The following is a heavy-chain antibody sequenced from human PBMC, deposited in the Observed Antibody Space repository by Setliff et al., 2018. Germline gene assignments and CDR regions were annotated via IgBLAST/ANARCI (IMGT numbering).Heavy chain of an antibody. D-gene: IGHD2-2*01. Sequence: GGSLRLSCAASGFTFSTYYMHWVRQPPGKGLEWVAFVHYDGVNKHYRDSGKGRFTISRDNSKNTLYLQMNSLRAEDTAVYYCAKDPRPAAMDGVATLDYWGQGTLVTVSS. V-gene: IGHV3-30*02. CDR2: VHYDGVNK. J-gene: IGHJ4*02. CDR3: AKDPRPAAMDGVATLDY. CDR1: GFTFSTYY.